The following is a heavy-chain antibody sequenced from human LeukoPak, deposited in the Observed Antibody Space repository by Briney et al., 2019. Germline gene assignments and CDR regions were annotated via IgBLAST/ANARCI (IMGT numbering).Heavy chain of an antibody. V-gene: IGHV4-61*02. D-gene: IGHD6-13*01. CDR1: GDSISSGIYF. CDR2: IYTSGST. CDR3: ARGDIAAAGTFAFDI. Sequence: SETLSLTCTVSGDSISSGIYFWTWIRQPAGKGPEWIGRIYTSGSTNYNPSLKSRVTISVDTSKNQFSLKLSSVTAADTAVYYCARGDIAAAGTFAFDIWGQGTMVTVSS. J-gene: IGHJ3*02.